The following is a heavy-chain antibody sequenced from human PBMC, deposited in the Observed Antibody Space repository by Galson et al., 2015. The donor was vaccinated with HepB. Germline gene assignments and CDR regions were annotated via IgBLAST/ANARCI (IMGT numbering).Heavy chain of an antibody. CDR1: GYTFTSYA. D-gene: IGHD6-19*01. CDR3: ASSLRGIAVAGTGFDP. J-gene: IGHJ5*02. V-gene: IGHV1-3*01. CDR2: INAGNGNT. Sequence: SVKVSCKASGYTFTSYAMHWVRQAPGQRLEWMGWINAGNGNTKYSQKFQGRVTITRDTSASTAYMELSSLRSEDTAVYYCASSLRGIAVAGTGFDPWGQGTLVTVSS.